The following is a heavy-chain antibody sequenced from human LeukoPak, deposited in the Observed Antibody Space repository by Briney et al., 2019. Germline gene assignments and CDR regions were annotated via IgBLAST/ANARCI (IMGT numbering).Heavy chain of an antibody. V-gene: IGHV1-46*01. Sequence: ASVKVSCKASGYTFTSYYMHWVRQAPGQGLEWMGIINPSGGSTSYAQKFQGRVTMTRGTSTSTVYMELSSLRSEDTAVYYCARELPNYYDSSGVFDYWGQGTLVTVSS. J-gene: IGHJ4*02. D-gene: IGHD3-22*01. CDR2: INPSGGST. CDR1: GYTFTSYY. CDR3: ARELPNYYDSSGVFDY.